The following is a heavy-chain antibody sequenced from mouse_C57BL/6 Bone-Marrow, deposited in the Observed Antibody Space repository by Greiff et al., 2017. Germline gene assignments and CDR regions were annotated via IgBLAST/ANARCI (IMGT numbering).Heavy chain of an antibody. J-gene: IGHJ1*03. CDR2: IWRGGST. CDR3: ALPTYYDGSSWNWYFDV. V-gene: IGHV2-5*01. Sequence: QVQLQQSGPGLVQPSHSLSISCTASGFSLTSYGVHWVRQSPGKGLEWLGVIWRGGSTDYNAAFMSRLSITKDNSNSHVFFKMNSLQADNTAVYYFALPTYYDGSSWNWYFDVWGTGTAVTVSS. CDR1: GFSLTSYG. D-gene: IGHD1-1*01.